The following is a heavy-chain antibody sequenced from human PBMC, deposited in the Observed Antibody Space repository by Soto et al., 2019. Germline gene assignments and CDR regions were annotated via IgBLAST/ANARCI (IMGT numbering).Heavy chain of an antibody. Sequence: SETLSLTCTVSGGSVSSGSYYWSWIRQPPGKGLEWIGYIYYSGSTNYNPSLKSRVTISVDTSKNQFSLKLSSVTAADTAVYYCAREERMITFGGAIPYGMDVWGQGTTVTVSS. D-gene: IGHD3-16*02. CDR2: IYYSGST. J-gene: IGHJ6*02. CDR3: AREERMITFGGAIPYGMDV. CDR1: GGSVSSGSYY. V-gene: IGHV4-61*01.